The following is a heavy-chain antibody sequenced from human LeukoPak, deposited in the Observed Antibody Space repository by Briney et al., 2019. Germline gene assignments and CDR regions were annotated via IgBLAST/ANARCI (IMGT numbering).Heavy chain of an antibody. J-gene: IGHJ4*02. CDR1: GFTFSSYW. Sequence: PGGSLRLSCAASGFTFSSYWMSWVRQAPGKGLEWVANIKQDGSEKYYVDSVKGRFTISRDNAKNSLYLQMNSLRAEDTAVYYCARGKRMVRGVIIPPIDYWGQGTLVTVSS. D-gene: IGHD3-10*01. V-gene: IGHV3-7*01. CDR2: IKQDGSEK. CDR3: ARGKRMVRGVIIPPIDY.